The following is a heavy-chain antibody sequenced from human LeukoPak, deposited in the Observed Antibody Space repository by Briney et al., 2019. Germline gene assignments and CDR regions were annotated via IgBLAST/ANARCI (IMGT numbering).Heavy chain of an antibody. J-gene: IGHJ6*03. D-gene: IGHD6-13*01. CDR1: GYTFTSYG. CDR3: ARAGLAAAGTDYYYYMDV. Sequence: SVKVSCKASGYTFTSYGISWVRQAPGQGLEWMGGIIPIFGTANYAQKFQGRVTITADESTSTAYMELSSLRSEDTAVYYCARAGLAAAGTDYYYYMDVWGKGTTVTVSS. CDR2: IIPIFGTA. V-gene: IGHV1-69*13.